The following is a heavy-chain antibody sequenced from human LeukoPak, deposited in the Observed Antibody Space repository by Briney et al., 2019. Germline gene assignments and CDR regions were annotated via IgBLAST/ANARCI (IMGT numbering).Heavy chain of an antibody. D-gene: IGHD2-2*01. CDR1: GFGFSDYY. J-gene: IGHJ4*02. Sequence: GGSLRLSCGASGFGFSDYYMSGFRQAPGKGLEWFSYISRSSSIIRYADSVKGRFTVSRDNAKNSLYLQMNSLRAEDTAVYYCARDSAPAPAPTDYWGQGTLVTVSS. CDR3: ARDSAPAPAPTDY. CDR2: ISRSSSII. V-gene: IGHV3-11*06.